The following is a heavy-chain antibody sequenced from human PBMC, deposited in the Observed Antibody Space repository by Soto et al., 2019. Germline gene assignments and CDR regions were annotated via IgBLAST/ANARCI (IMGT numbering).Heavy chain of an antibody. Sequence: QLQLQESGSGLVKPSQTLSLTCAVSGGSISSGGYSWSWIRQPPGEGLEWIGYIYHSGSTYYNPSLKSRVTISVDRSKNQFSLKLSSVTAADTAVYYCASYYGDYGGFDYWGQGTLVTVSS. V-gene: IGHV4-30-2*01. CDR3: ASYYGDYGGFDY. CDR2: IYHSGST. CDR1: GGSISSGGYS. J-gene: IGHJ4*02. D-gene: IGHD4-17*01.